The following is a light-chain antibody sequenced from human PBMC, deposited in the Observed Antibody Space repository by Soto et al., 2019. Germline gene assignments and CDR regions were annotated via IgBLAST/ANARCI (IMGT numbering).Light chain of an antibody. CDR3: QQTYSTPLA. CDR2: DAS. CDR1: QSISTY. Sequence: DIQMTQSPSSLSASVGDRVTITCRASQSISTYLDWYQQKPGKAPNLLIHDASALQSGVPTRVSGSGAGTEFALAISSLQPEDFATYYCQQTYSTPLAFGGGTKVEIK. J-gene: IGKJ4*01. V-gene: IGKV1-39*01.